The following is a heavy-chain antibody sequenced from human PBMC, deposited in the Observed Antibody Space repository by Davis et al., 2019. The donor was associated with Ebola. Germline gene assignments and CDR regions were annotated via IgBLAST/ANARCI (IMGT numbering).Heavy chain of an antibody. V-gene: IGHV1-8*01. D-gene: IGHD3-3*01. CDR3: ARLRFLEWFGVPETYVDL. CDR2: MNPNSGNT. CDR1: GYTFTSYD. J-gene: IGHJ2*01. Sequence: ASVKVSCKASGYTFTSYDINWVRQATGQGLEWMGWMNPNSGNTGYAQKFQGRVTMTRNTSISTAYMELSSLRSEDTAVYYRARLRFLEWFGVPETYVDLWGRGTLVNVSS.